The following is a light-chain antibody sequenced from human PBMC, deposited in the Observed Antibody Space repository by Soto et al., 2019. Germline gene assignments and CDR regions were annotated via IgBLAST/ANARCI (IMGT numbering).Light chain of an antibody. V-gene: IGLV1-40*01. CDR3: QSYDGSLSGYV. CDR1: SSDFGAGYD. J-gene: IGLJ1*01. CDR2: DNN. Sequence: QSVLTQPPSVSGAPGQRVTISCTGSSSDFGAGYDVHWYQQLPGTAPKLLIYDNNNRPSGVPDRFSGSKSGTSASLAIAGLQAEDEANYYCQSYDGSLSGYVFGTGTKVTVL.